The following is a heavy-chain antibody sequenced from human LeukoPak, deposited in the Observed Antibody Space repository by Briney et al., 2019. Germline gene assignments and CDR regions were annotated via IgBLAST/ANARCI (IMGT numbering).Heavy chain of an antibody. V-gene: IGHV5-51*01. CDR3: ARPKTETGYDAFDI. CDR2: IYPGDSDT. Sequence: GESLKISCKGSGYRFTSYWIGWVRQMPGKGLEWMGIIYPGDSDTRYSPSFQGQVSFSADRSINTAYLQWSSLRASDTAMYYCARPKTETGYDAFDIWGQGTMVTVSS. CDR1: GYRFTSYW. J-gene: IGHJ3*02. D-gene: IGHD2-15*01.